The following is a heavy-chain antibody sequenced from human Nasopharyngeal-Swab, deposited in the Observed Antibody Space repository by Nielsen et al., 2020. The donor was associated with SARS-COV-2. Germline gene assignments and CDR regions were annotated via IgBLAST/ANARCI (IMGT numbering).Heavy chain of an antibody. Sequence: SAQVSSNASSFSITYPFLHCLLHPPSQALEWMVWLTPFNGHAKYAQKFQGRVSITRDGSRTTASLELSSLRPDETAMYFCSSGQCINGVCNPTDGLDVWGQGTSVTVS. CDR3: SSGQCINGVCNPTDGLDV. CDR1: SFSITYPF. V-gene: IGHV1-45*02. J-gene: IGHJ6*02. D-gene: IGHD2-8*01. CDR2: LTPFNGHA.